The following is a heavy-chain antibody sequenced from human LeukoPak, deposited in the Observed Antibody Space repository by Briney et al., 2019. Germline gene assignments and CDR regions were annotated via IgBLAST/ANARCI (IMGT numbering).Heavy chain of an antibody. CDR2: INPGGDNT. CDR1: GYTFTNYY. CDR3: ARAHPDIYSGSYFDY. Sequence: GTSVKVSCKASGYTFTNYYIHWVRQAPGQGLEWMGLINPGGDNTDYAQNFQGRVTMTRDTSTSTVYMGLSSLRSEDTAVYYSARAHPDIYSGSYFDYWGQGTLVTVSS. D-gene: IGHD1-26*01. V-gene: IGHV1-46*01. J-gene: IGHJ4*02.